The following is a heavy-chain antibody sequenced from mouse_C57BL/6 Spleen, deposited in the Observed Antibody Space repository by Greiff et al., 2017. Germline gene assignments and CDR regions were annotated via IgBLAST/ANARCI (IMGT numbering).Heavy chain of an antibody. CDR1: GFNIKDDY. CDR3: TTKFPLLQAWFAY. CDR2: IDPENGDT. V-gene: IGHV14-4*01. Sequence: VQLKESGAELVRPGASVKLSCTASGFNIKDDYMHWVKQRPEQGLEWIGWIDPENGDTEYASKFQGKATITADTSSNTAYLQLSSLTSEDTAVYYCTTKFPLLQAWFAYWGQGTLVTVSA. D-gene: IGHD1-1*01. J-gene: IGHJ3*01.